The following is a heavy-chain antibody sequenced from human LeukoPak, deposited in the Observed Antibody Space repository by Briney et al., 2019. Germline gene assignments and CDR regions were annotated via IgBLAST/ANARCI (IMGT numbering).Heavy chain of an antibody. CDR2: IKQDGSDK. Sequence: GGSLRLSCAASGFTFSNYWMDWVRQAPGKGLEWVARIKQDGSDKYYVDSVKGRFTISRDNAKISLYLQMNSLRAEDTAVYYCARDESSSAWGPRDFDYWGQGTLVTVSS. J-gene: IGHJ4*02. V-gene: IGHV3-7*04. CDR1: GFTFSNYW. CDR3: ARDESSSAWGPRDFDY. D-gene: IGHD6-19*01.